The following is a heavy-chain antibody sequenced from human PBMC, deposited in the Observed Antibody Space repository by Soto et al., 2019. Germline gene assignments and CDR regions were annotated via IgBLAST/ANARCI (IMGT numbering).Heavy chain of an antibody. V-gene: IGHV3-23*01. CDR2: ISGSGDST. Sequence: EVQLLDSGGGLVQPGGSLRLSCAASGFTFRSYAMKWVRQAPVKGLEWVSVISGSGDSTYYADSVKGRFTISRDNSKNTLYLQMNSLRTEDTAVYYCARRGPGTYFDYWGQGTLVTVSS. CDR1: GFTFRSYA. CDR3: ARRGPGTYFDY. D-gene: IGHD6-13*01. J-gene: IGHJ4*02.